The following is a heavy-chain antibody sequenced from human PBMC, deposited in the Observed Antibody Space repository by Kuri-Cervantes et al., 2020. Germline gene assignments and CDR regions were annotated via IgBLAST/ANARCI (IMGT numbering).Heavy chain of an antibody. CDR1: GFTFSSYS. CDR2: ISSSSSYI. J-gene: IGHJ4*02. Sequence: GESLKISCAASGFTFSSYSMNWVRQAPGKGLEWVSSISSSSSYIYYADSVKGRFTISRDNAKNSLYLQMNSLRAEDTAVYYCTKPYYYDSSGYYGKYWGQGTLVTVSS. V-gene: IGHV3-21*04. D-gene: IGHD3-22*01. CDR3: TKPYYYDSSGYYGKY.